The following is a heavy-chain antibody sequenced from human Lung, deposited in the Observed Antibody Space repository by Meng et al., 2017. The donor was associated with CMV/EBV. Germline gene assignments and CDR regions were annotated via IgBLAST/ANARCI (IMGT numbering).Heavy chain of an antibody. CDR2: ITGSGGTT. Sequence: LRLSCAAYGFTFSDFVMTWVRQAPGKGLEWVSSITGSGGTTYYAASVRSRFTVSRDNSHNMVYLQINSLQADDTAVYYCARKVSSDYWGQGTLVTVSS. CDR3: ARKVSSDY. J-gene: IGHJ4*02. V-gene: IGHV3-23*01. CDR1: GFTFSDFV.